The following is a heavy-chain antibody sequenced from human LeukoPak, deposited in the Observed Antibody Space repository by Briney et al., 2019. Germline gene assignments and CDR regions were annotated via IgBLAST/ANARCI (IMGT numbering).Heavy chain of an antibody. CDR1: GGSISSYY. V-gene: IGHV4-59*08. J-gene: IGHJ4*02. Sequence: SETLSLTCTVSGGSISSYYWSWIRQPPGKGLEWIGYIHYSGSTNYNPSLKSRVTISVDTSKNQFSLKLSSVTAADTAVYYCARHRWELLSVGYYFDYWGQGTLVTVSS. D-gene: IGHD1-26*01. CDR2: IHYSGST. CDR3: ARHRWELLSVGYYFDY.